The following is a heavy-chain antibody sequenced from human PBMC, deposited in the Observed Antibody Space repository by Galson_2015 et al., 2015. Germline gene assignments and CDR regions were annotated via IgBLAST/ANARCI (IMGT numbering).Heavy chain of an antibody. D-gene: IGHD6-19*01. CDR2: ICPGDSQT. CDR1: GYNFATYW. CDR3: ARQRYDSGWFSDW. V-gene: IGHV5-51*01. J-gene: IGHJ4*02. Sequence: QSGAEVKKPGESLKISCQGSGYNFATYWVAWVRQVPGGALEWMGLICPGDSQTRYSPSFQGHVSISVDESINTAYLQWSSLKASDTAIYYCARQRYDSGWFSDWWGQGTLVTVSS.